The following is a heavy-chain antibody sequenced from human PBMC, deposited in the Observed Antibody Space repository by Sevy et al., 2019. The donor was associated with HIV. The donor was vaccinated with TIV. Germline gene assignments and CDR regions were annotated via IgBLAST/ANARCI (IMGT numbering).Heavy chain of an antibody. D-gene: IGHD6-19*01. CDR3: ARDRQQWLVPYYYGMDV. J-gene: IGHJ6*02. CDR2: ISSSSYI. V-gene: IGHV3-21*01. Sequence: GGFLRLSCAASGFTFSSYSMNWVRQAPGKGLEWVSSISSSSYIYYADSVKGRFTISRDNAKNSLYLQMNSLRAEDTAVYYCARDRQQWLVPYYYGMDVWGQGTTVTVSS. CDR1: GFTFSSYS.